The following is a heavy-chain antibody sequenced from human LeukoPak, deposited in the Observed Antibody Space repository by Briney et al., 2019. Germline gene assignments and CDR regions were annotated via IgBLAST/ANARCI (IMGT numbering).Heavy chain of an antibody. CDR3: ARARTGYYCDNSGYYYFDY. CDR1: GFTFSSYW. CDR2: IKQDGSEK. J-gene: IGHJ4*02. V-gene: IGHV3-7*01. D-gene: IGHD3-22*01. Sequence: GGSLRLSCAASGFTFSSYWMSWVRQAPGKGLEWVANIKQDGSEKYYVDSVKGRFTISRDNAKNSLHLQMNSLRAEDTAVYYCARARTGYYCDNSGYYYFDYWGQGTLVTVSS.